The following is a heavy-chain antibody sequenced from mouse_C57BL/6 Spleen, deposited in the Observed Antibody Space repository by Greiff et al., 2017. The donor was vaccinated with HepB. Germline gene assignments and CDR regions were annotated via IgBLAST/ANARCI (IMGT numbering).Heavy chain of an antibody. CDR2: IDPEDGDT. Sequence: EVQLQQSGAELVRPGASVKLSCTASGFNIKDYYMHWVKQRPEQGLEWIGRIDPEDGDTEYAPKFQGKATMTADTSSNTAYLQLSSLTSEDTAVYYCTRYVYDTWFAYWGQGTLVTVSA. D-gene: IGHD2-2*01. CDR1: GFNIKDYY. CDR3: TRYVYDTWFAY. V-gene: IGHV14-1*01. J-gene: IGHJ3*01.